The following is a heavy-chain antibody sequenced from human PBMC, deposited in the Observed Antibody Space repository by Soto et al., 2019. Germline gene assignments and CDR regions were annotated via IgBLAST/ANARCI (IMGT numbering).Heavy chain of an antibody. J-gene: IGHJ4*02. D-gene: IGHD3-22*01. CDR2: IWYDGSNK. Sequence: GGCLRLSCAASGFTFSSYGMHWVRQAPGKGLEWVAVIWYDGSNKYYADSVKGRFTISRDNSKNTLYLQMNSLRAEDTAVYYCARDFYYYDSSGSLAYWGQGTLVTVSS. V-gene: IGHV3-33*01. CDR1: GFTFSSYG. CDR3: ARDFYYYDSSGSLAY.